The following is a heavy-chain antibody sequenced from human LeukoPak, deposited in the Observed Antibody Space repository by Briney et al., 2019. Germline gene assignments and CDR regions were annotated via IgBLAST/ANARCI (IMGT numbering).Heavy chain of an antibody. J-gene: IGHJ4*02. CDR2: ISDSDDST. D-gene: IGHD7-27*01. V-gene: IGHV3-23*01. CDR1: GFTFSSYA. CDR3: AKTGQFDY. Sequence: GGSLRLSCVASGFTFSSYAMSWVRQAPGKGLEWVSTISDSDDSTYYADSVKGRFTISRDNSKNTLYLQMNSLSAEDTAVYYCAKTGQFDYWGQGTLVTVSS.